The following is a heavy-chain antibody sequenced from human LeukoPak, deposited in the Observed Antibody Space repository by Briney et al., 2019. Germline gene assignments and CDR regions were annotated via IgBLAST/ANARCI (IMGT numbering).Heavy chain of an antibody. CDR3: AREMGGFDY. V-gene: IGHV3-48*04. J-gene: IGHJ4*02. Sequence: PGGSLRLSCAASGFTFSSYSMNWVRQAPGKGLEWVSYISSSSSTIYYADSVKGRFTISRDNAKNSLYLQMNSLRAEDTAVYYCAREMGGFDYWGQGTLVTVSS. D-gene: IGHD3-16*01. CDR2: ISSSSSTI. CDR1: GFTFSSYS.